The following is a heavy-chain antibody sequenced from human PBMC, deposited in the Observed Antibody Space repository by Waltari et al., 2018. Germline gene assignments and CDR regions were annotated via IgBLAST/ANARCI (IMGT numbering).Heavy chain of an antibody. J-gene: IGHJ3*02. CDR1: GFTFSSYS. V-gene: IGHV3-48*01. CDR2: ISSSSSTI. Sequence: EVQLVESGGGLVKPGGSLRLSCAASGFTFSSYSMNWVRQAPGKGLEWVSYISSSSSTIYYADSVKGRFTISRDNAKNSLYLQMNSLRAEDTAVYYCARDGSGSYYRAFDIWGQGTMVTVSS. D-gene: IGHD3-10*01. CDR3: ARDGSGSYYRAFDI.